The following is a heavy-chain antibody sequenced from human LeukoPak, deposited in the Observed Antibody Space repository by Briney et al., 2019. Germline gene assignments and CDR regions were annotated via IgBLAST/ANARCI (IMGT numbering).Heavy chain of an antibody. CDR1: GYTFTDYY. CDR2: VDPEDGET. Sequence: ASVRVSCKVSGYTFTDYYMHWVQQAPGKGLEWMGLVDPEDGETIYAEKFQGRVTITADTSTDTAYMELSSLRSEDTAVYYCATVSIAAAGTDFDYWGQGTLVTVSS. V-gene: IGHV1-69-2*01. D-gene: IGHD6-13*01. CDR3: ATVSIAAAGTDFDY. J-gene: IGHJ4*02.